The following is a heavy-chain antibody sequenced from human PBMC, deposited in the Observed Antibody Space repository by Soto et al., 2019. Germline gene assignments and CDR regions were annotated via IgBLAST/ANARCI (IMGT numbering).Heavy chain of an antibody. CDR1: GGSVSSGSYY. D-gene: IGHD6-13*01. Sequence: PSETLSLTCTVSGGSVSSGSYYWSWIRQPPGKGLEWIGYIYYSGSTNYNPSLKSRVTISVDTSKNQFSLKLSSVTAADTAVYYCARVPVGSSSLVGWFDPWGQGTLVTVSS. J-gene: IGHJ5*02. CDR2: IYYSGST. V-gene: IGHV4-61*01. CDR3: ARVPVGSSSLVGWFDP.